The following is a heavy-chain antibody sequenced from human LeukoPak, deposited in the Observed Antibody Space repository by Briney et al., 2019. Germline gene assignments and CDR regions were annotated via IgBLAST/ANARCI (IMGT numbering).Heavy chain of an antibody. CDR2: MIPIFGTA. D-gene: IGHD3-22*01. V-gene: IGHV1-69*01. CDR1: GGTFSSYA. CDR3: ARGDYDSDNWFDP. Sequence: EASVKVSCKASGGTFSSYAISWVRQAPGQGLEWMGGMIPIFGTANYAQKFQGRVTITADESTSTAYMELSSLRSEDTAVYYCARGDYDSDNWFDPWGQGTLVTVSS. J-gene: IGHJ5*02.